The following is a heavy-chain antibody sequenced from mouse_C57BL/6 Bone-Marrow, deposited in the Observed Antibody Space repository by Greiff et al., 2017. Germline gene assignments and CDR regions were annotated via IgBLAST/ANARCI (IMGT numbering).Heavy chain of an antibody. Sequence: VQLQHPGAELVKPGASVKMSCKASGYTFTSYWITWVKQRPGQGLEWIGDIYPGSGSTNYNEKFKSKATLTVDTSSSTAYMQLSSLTSEDSAVYYCARGLVGYGAMDYWGQGTSVTVSS. CDR1: GYTFTSYW. J-gene: IGHJ4*01. V-gene: IGHV1-55*01. D-gene: IGHD2-2*01. CDR3: ARGLVGYGAMDY. CDR2: IYPGSGST.